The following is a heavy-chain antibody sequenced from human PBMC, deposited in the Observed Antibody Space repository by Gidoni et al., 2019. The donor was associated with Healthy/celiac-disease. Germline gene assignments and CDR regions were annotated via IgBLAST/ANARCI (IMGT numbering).Heavy chain of an antibody. CDR3: AKAVGERILDY. D-gene: IGHD1-26*01. V-gene: IGHV3-23*01. J-gene: IGHJ4*02. CDR1: GFPFSSYA. CDR2: ISGSGGST. Sequence: EVQLLESGGGLVQPGGSLRLSCAASGFPFSSYAMRWVRQAPGKGLESVSTISGSGGSTYYADAVKGRFTTSRDNSKNTLYLQMNSLRAEDTAVYYCAKAVGERILDYWGQGTLVTVSS.